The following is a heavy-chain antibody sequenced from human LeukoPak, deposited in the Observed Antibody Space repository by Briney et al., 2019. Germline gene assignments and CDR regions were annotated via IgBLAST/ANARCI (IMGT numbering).Heavy chain of an antibody. CDR3: ILTTVTTSAEY. CDR2: IYNGVTI. D-gene: IGHD4-17*01. J-gene: IGHJ4*02. Sequence: GGSLRLSCAASGLTVSSNYMNWVRQAPGKGLEWVSVIYNGVTIHYVDPVKGRFTISSDNSKNTVYLQLNSLRAEDTAIYYCILTTVTTSAEYWGQGTLVTVSS. V-gene: IGHV3-53*01. CDR1: GLTVSSNY.